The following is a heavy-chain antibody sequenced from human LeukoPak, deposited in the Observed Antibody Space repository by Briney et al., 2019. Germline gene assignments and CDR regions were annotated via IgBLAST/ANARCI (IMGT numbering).Heavy chain of an antibody. D-gene: IGHD3-22*01. Sequence: GGSLRLSCAASGFTFSSYGMHWVRQAPGKGLEWVAVISYDGSNKYYADSVKGRFTISRDNSKNTLYLQMNSLRAEDTVVYYCAVGYWYFDYWGQGTLVTVSS. V-gene: IGHV3-30*03. CDR1: GFTFSSYG. CDR3: AVGYWYFDY. CDR2: ISYDGSNK. J-gene: IGHJ4*02.